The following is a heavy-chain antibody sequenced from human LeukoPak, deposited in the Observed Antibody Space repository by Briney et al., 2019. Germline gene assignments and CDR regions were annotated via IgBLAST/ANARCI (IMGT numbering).Heavy chain of an antibody. CDR2: IYSGGST. CDR3: AMRGNTWYDC. Sequence: PGGSLRLSCAASGFTVSSNYMSWVRQAPGKGLEWVSVIYSGGSTYYADSVKGRFTISRDNSKSTVYLQMNSLRVEDTAVYYCAMRGNTWYDCWGQGTLVTVSS. J-gene: IGHJ4*02. CDR1: GFTVSSNY. V-gene: IGHV3-53*01. D-gene: IGHD6-13*01.